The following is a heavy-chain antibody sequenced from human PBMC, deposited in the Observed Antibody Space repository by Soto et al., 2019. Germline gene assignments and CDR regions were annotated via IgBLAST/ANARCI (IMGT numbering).Heavy chain of an antibody. D-gene: IGHD3-10*01. CDR2: IYYSGST. Sequence: PSETLSLTCTVSGGSISSGGYYWSWIRQHPGKVLEWIVYIYYSGSTYYNPSLKSRVTISVDTSNNEFSLRLSSVTAAYTAVYYCERDSYGSANKWFDPWGQGTLVTVSS. CDR1: GGSISSGGYY. CDR3: ERDSYGSANKWFDP. J-gene: IGHJ5*02. V-gene: IGHV4-31*03.